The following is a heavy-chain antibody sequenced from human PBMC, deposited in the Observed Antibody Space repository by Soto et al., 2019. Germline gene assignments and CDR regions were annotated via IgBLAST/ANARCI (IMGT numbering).Heavy chain of an antibody. CDR1: GFSRSTIVVV. CDR2: IYWNDDK. D-gene: IGHD3-10*01. Sequence: SGPTLVNPTHTLTLTCTFSGFSRSTIVVVVFFILQRPGKALEWLALIYWNDDKRYSPSLKSRLTITKDTSKNQVVLTMTNMDPVDTATYYCAFGKPYYYYGMDVWGQGTTVTSP. CDR3: AFGKPYYYYGMDV. J-gene: IGHJ6*02. V-gene: IGHV2-5*01.